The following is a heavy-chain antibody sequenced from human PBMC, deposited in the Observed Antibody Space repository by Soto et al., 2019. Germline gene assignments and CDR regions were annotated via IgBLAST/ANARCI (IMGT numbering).Heavy chain of an antibody. Sequence: ASVKVSCKASGYTFTSYDINWVRQATGQGLEWMGWMNPNSGNTGYAQKFQGRVTMTRNTSISTAYMELSSLRSEDTAVYYCARGRVTTGRYYYYYYDMDVWGKGTTVTVSS. CDR3: ARGRVTTGRYYYYYYDMDV. CDR2: MNPNSGNT. V-gene: IGHV1-8*01. D-gene: IGHD4-17*01. J-gene: IGHJ6*03. CDR1: GYTFTSYD.